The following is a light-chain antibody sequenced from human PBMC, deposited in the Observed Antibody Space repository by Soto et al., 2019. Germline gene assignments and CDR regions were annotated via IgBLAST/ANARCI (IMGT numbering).Light chain of an antibody. V-gene: IGKV1-5*03. CDR3: QQYDSYSPYT. CDR1: QTISSS. Sequence: DIPMTQFPPTLSASIGDRVTITCRASQTISSSLAWYQQKPGKAPKLLIYKASTLETGVPSRFSGSGSGTEFTLTNSSLQPDDFATYYCQQYDSYSPYTFGQGTRLEIK. J-gene: IGKJ2*01. CDR2: KAS.